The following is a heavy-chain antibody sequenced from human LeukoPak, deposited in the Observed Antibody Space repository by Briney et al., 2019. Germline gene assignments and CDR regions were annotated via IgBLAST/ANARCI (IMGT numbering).Heavy chain of an antibody. V-gene: IGHV3-33*01. Sequence: GGSLGLSCAASGFTFSSYGMHWVRQAPGKGLEWVAVIWYDGSNKYYADSVKGRFTISRDNSKNTLYLQMNSLRAEDTAVYYCARDKAAYYDSSAGGSGMDVWGQGTTVTVSS. CDR3: ARDKAAYYDSSAGGSGMDV. CDR2: IWYDGSNK. J-gene: IGHJ6*02. CDR1: GFTFSSYG. D-gene: IGHD3-22*01.